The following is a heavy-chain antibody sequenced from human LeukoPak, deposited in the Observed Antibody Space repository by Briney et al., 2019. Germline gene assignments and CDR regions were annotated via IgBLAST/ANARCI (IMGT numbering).Heavy chain of an antibody. CDR3: ARDPFEYSSSSWFDP. CDR1: GFTFSNYA. D-gene: IGHD6-6*01. Sequence: GGSLRLSCASSGFTFSNYAMSWVRQTPRKGLEWVSRTTITGGTTYYADSVKGRFTISRDNSKNTLYLQMNSLRAEDTALYYCARDPFEYSSSSWFDPWGQGTLVTVSS. J-gene: IGHJ5*02. V-gene: IGHV3-23*01. CDR2: TTITGGTT.